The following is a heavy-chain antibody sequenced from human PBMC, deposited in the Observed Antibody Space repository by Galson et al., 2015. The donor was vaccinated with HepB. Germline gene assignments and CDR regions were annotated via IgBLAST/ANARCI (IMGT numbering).Heavy chain of an antibody. J-gene: IGHJ4*02. CDR1: GFTFSSYD. D-gene: IGHD3-10*01. CDR2: ISYDGSNK. CDR3: ARGGYYTRGHYQLGDY. Sequence: SLRLSCAASGFTFSSYDMDWVRQAPGKGLEWVAVISYDGSNKYYADSVKGRFTISRDNSKNTLYVQMNSLRAEDTAVYYCARGGYYTRGHYQLGDYWGQGTLVTVSS. V-gene: IGHV3-30*04.